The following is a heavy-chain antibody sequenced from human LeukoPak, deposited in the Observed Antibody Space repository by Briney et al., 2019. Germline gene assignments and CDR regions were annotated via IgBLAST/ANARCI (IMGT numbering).Heavy chain of an antibody. CDR1: GGSISSGSYY. Sequence: SETLSLTCTVSGGSISSGSYYWSWIRQPPGKGLEWIGYIYYSGSTNYNPSLKSRVTISVDTSKNQFSLKLTSVTAADTAVYYCARATRQAYWYFDLWGRGTLVTVSS. V-gene: IGHV4-61*01. CDR3: ARATRQAYWYFDL. CDR2: IYYSGST. J-gene: IGHJ2*01.